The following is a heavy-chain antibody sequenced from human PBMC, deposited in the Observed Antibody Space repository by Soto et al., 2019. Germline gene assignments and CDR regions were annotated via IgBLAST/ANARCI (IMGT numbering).Heavy chain of an antibody. CDR1: GFTFTDYY. CDR2: ISTDGSGK. V-gene: IGHV3-11*01. D-gene: IGHD6-13*01. J-gene: IGHJ4*02. Sequence: PGGSLRLSCAASGFTFTDYYMSWIRQAPGRGLEWVSYISTDGSGKYYADSVKGRFTISRDNADNSLFLQMNSLRAEDTAVYYCARLVTTAAAGTVDYWGQGTQVTVSS. CDR3: ARLVTTAAAGTVDY.